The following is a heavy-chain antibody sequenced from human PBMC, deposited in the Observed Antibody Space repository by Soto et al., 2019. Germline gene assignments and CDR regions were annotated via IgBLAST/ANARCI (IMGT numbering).Heavy chain of an antibody. CDR3: ARAPENYDILTGYSEPDY. CDR1: GFTFSSYS. V-gene: IGHV3-21*01. D-gene: IGHD3-9*01. J-gene: IGHJ4*02. Sequence: PGGSLRLSCAASGFTFSSYSMNWVRQAPGKGLEWVSSISSSSSYIYYADSVKGRFTISRDNAKNSLYLQMNSLRAEDTAVYYCARAPENYDILTGYSEPDYWGQGTLVTAPQ. CDR2: ISSSSSYI.